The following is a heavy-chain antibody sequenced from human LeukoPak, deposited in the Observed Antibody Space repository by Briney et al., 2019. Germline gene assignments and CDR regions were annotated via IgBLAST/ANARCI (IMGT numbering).Heavy chain of an antibody. Sequence: PSDTLSLTCTVPGGSISNYYWRWLRQPPGKGLEWIGYIYHSGSTNYNPSLTSRVTISVDTSKNQLSLKLSSVTAADTAVYYCARHRFVAARPNFDYWGQGTLVTVSS. V-gene: IGHV4-59*07. CDR3: ARHRFVAARPNFDY. D-gene: IGHD6-6*01. CDR2: IYHSGST. CDR1: GGSISNYY. J-gene: IGHJ4*02.